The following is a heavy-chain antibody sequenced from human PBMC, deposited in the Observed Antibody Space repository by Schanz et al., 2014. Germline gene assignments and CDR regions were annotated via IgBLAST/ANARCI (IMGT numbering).Heavy chain of an antibody. CDR3: ARDYGDYVYYFDY. D-gene: IGHD4-17*01. V-gene: IGHV3-7*01. Sequence: EVQLVESGGGLVQPGGSLRLSCAASGLTFSSYWMSWVRQAPGKGLEWVANIKQDGSEKYYVDSVKGRFTISRDNAKNSLYLQMNSLRAEDTAVYYCARDYGDYVYYFDYWGQGTLVTVSS. CDR1: GLTFSSYW. J-gene: IGHJ4*02. CDR2: IKQDGSEK.